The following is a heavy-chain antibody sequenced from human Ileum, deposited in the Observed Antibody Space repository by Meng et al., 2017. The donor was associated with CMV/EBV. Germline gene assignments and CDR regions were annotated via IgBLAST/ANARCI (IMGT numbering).Heavy chain of an antibody. Sequence: KASGYTFTAYYLHGVRQAPGQGLEWMGWVYPPSGVTEYARRFQGRVTMTRDTSITTAYMELSRLTSDDTALYYCAAVTYSAYNDFDYWGQGTLVTVSS. CDR2: VYPPSGVT. D-gene: IGHD5-12*01. V-gene: IGHV1-2*02. CDR3: AAVTYSAYNDFDY. J-gene: IGHJ4*02. CDR1: GYTFTAYY.